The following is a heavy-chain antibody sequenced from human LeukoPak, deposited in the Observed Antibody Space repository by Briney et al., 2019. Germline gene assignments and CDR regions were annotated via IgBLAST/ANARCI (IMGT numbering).Heavy chain of an antibody. CDR1: GFSFSDYD. V-gene: IGHV3-30*19. CDR3: AREGGRPTTSLDY. Sequence: PGGSLRLSCAASGFSFSDYDMHWVRQAPGKGLEWVAVISYDGSNKYYADSVKGRFTISRDNSKNTLYLQMNSLRAEDTAVYYCAREGGRPTTSLDYWGQGTLVTVSS. CDR2: ISYDGSNK. D-gene: IGHD5-12*01. J-gene: IGHJ4*02.